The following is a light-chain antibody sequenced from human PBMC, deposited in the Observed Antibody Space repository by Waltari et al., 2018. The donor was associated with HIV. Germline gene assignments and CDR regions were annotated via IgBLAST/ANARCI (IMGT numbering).Light chain of an antibody. V-gene: IGLV2-8*01. J-gene: IGLJ2*01. CDR2: EVS. CDR3: SSYAGSNNVV. CDR1: SSDVGGYKS. Sequence: QSALTQPPSASGSPGQSVTISCTGTSSDVGGYKSVSWYQQHPGKAPQVMIYEVSKRPAGVPDRCSGSKSGNTASLTVSGLQAEDEADYYCSSYAGSNNVVFGGGTKLTVL.